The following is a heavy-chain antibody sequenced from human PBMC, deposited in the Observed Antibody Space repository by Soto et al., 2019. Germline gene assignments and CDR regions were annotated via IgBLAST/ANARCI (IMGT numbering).Heavy chain of an antibody. D-gene: IGHD6-13*01. CDR1: GGSIIGYY. Sequence: KASETLSLTCTVSGGSIIGYYWSWIRQPPGKGLEWIGYIYSSGSTNYNPSLKSRVTISLDTSKNQFSLRLRSVTAADTALYYCARGGQQLGEDYWGQGTLVTVSS. CDR2: IYSSGST. V-gene: IGHV4-59*01. J-gene: IGHJ4*02. CDR3: ARGGQQLGEDY.